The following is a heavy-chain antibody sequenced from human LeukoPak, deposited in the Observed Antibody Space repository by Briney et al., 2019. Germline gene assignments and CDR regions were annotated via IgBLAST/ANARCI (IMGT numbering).Heavy chain of an antibody. D-gene: IGHD3-3*01. CDR2: IYHSGST. CDR1: GGSISSGGYS. J-gene: IGHJ3*02. V-gene: IGHV4-30-2*02. CDR3: AGTPPPSRYDFWSGYYFRGDAFDI. Sequence: SETLSLTCAVSGGSISSGGYSWSWIRQPPGKGLEWIGYIYHSGSTYYNPSLKSRVTISVDTSKNQFSLKLSSVTAADTAVYYCAGTPPPSRYDFWSGYYFRGDAFDIWGQGTMVTVSS.